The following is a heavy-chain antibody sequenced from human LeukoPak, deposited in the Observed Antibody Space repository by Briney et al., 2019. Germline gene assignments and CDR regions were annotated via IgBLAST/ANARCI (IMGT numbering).Heavy chain of an antibody. CDR3: AGYSYGSLDY. CDR2: INHSGST. J-gene: IGHJ4*02. Sequence: SETLSLTCAVYGGSFSGYYWSWIRQPPGKGLEWIGEINHSGSTNYNPSLKSRVTISVDTSKNQFSLKLSSVTAADTAVYYCAGYSYGSLDYWGQGTLVTVSS. CDR1: GGSFSGYY. V-gene: IGHV4-34*01. D-gene: IGHD5-18*01.